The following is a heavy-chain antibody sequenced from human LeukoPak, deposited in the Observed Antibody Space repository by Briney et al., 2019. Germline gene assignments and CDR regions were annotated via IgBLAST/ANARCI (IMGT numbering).Heavy chain of an antibody. Sequence: ASVKVSCKASGYTFTSYAMHWVRQAPGQRLEWMGWINAGNGNTKYSQKFQGRVTITRDTSASTAYMELSSLRSEDTAVYYCARAADSSSWSYYYYYGMDVWGQGTTVTVSS. CDR1: GYTFTSYA. V-gene: IGHV1-3*01. D-gene: IGHD6-13*01. CDR3: ARAADSSSWSYYYYYGMDV. J-gene: IGHJ6*02. CDR2: INAGNGNT.